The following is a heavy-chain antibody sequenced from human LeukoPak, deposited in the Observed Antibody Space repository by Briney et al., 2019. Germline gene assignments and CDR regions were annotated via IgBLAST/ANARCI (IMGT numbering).Heavy chain of an antibody. CDR1: GGSFSGDY. J-gene: IGHJ6*02. CDR2: IKHSGST. CDR3: ARARIVVVPAARRVAYYYGMDV. V-gene: IGHV4-34*01. Sequence: PSETLSLTCAVYGGSFSGDYWSWIRQPPGKGLEWIGEIKHSGSTNYNPSLKSRVTISVDTSKNQFSLKLSSVTAADTAVYYCARARIVVVPAARRVAYYYGMDVWGQGTTVTVSS. D-gene: IGHD2-2*01.